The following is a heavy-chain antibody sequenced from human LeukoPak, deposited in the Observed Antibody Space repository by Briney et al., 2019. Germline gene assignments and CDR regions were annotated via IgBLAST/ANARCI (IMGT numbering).Heavy chain of an antibody. Sequence: GGSLRLSCAAPGFTFSDYYMSWIRQAPGKGLEWVSYISSSGSTIYYADSVKGRFTISRDNAKNSLYLQMNSLRAEDTAVYYCARGGAGSGSYYRYFYYYGMDVWGQGTTVTVSS. V-gene: IGHV3-11*01. D-gene: IGHD3-10*01. J-gene: IGHJ6*02. CDR3: ARGGAGSGSYYRYFYYYGMDV. CDR2: ISSSGSTI. CDR1: GFTFSDYY.